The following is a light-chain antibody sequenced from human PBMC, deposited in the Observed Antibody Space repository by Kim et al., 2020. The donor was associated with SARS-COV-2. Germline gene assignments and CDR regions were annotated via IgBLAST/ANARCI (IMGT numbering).Light chain of an antibody. J-gene: IGLJ3*02. CDR1: SGHSSYA. V-gene: IGLV4-69*01. CDR2: LDSDGSH. CDR3: QTWDTGVRL. Sequence: QPVLTQSPSASASLGASVKLTCTLSSGHSSYAIAWHQQQPEKGPRFLMKLDSDGSHNKGDGIPDRFSGSSSGAERYLTISSLQSEDEADYYCQTWDTGVRLFGGRTQLTVL.